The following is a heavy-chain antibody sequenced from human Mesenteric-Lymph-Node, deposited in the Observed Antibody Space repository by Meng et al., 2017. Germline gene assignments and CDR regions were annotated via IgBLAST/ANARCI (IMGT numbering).Heavy chain of an antibody. CDR2: IYYSVST. CDR1: GGSISSGDYY. J-gene: IGHJ5*02. D-gene: IGHD1-14*01. V-gene: IGHV4-30-4*01. Sequence: QVQLEESCPGLVKPSQTLSLTCTVSGGSISSGDYYWSWIRQPPGKGLELIGHIYYSVSTSYNPSLKSRVTISVDTSNNQFSLKLSSVTAADTAVYYCARAEYYNWFDPWGQGTLVTVSS. CDR3: ARAEYYNWFDP.